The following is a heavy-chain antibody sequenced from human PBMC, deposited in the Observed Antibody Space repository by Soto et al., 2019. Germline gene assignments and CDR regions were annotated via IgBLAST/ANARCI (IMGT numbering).Heavy chain of an antibody. Sequence: QVQLVQSGAEVKKPGASVKVSCKASGYTFTSYGISWVRQAPGQGLEWMGWISAYNGNTNYAQKLQGRVTMTTDTSTSTAYMELRSLRSDDTAVYYCARVRNRISTSCYARGYYYYYGMDVWGQGTTVTVSS. V-gene: IGHV1-18*01. CDR2: ISAYNGNT. J-gene: IGHJ6*02. CDR1: GYTFTSYG. D-gene: IGHD2-2*01. CDR3: ARVRNRISTSCYARGYYYYYGMDV.